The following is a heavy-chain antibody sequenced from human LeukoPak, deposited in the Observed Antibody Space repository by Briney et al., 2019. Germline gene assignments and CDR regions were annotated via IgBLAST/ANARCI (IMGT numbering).Heavy chain of an antibody. CDR3: ARDPDDRSGLDAFET. D-gene: IGHD3-22*01. CDR1: GFSVSNNY. Sequence: PGGSLRLSCAASGFSVSNNYMNWVRQASRKGLEWVSVMHSDGRTFYADSVKGRFTISRDKSKNMFYLQMDSLRAEDTAVYYCARDPDDRSGLDAFETWGQGTKVTVS. J-gene: IGHJ3*02. V-gene: IGHV3-53*01. CDR2: MHSDGRT.